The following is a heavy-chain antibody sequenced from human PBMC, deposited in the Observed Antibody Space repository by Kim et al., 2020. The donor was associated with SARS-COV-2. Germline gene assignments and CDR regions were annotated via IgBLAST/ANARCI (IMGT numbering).Heavy chain of an antibody. V-gene: IGHV4-31*03. J-gene: IGHJ4*02. Sequence: SETLSLTCTVSGGSISSGGYYWSWIRQHPGKGLEWIGYIYYSGSTYYNPSLKSRVTISVDTSKNQFSLKLSSVTAADTAVYYCARRYGSGSYYNGYDYWGQGTLVTVSS. CDR3: ARRYGSGSYYNGYDY. CDR2: IYYSGST. CDR1: GGSISSGGYY. D-gene: IGHD3-10*01.